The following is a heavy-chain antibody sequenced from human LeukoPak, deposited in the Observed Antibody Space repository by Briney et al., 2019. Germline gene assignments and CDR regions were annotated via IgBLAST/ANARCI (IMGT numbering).Heavy chain of an antibody. CDR2: IYYSGST. J-gene: IGHJ4*02. CDR1: GGSISSSSYY. V-gene: IGHV4-39*01. Sequence: SETLSLTCTVSGGSISSSSYYWGWIRQPPGKGLEWIGSIYYSGSTYYNPSLKSRVTISVDTSKNQFSLKLSSVTAADTAVYYCASLNGDQLLYSGSDYWGQGTLVTVSS. D-gene: IGHD2-2*02. CDR3: ASLNGDQLLYSGSDY.